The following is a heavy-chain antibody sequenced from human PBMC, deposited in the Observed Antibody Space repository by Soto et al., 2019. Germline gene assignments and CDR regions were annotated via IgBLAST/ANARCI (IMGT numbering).Heavy chain of an antibody. V-gene: IGHV4-39*07. CDR2: IYYSGST. Sequence: SETLSLTCTVSGGSISSSSYYWGWIRQPPGKGLEWIGSIYYSGSTYYNPSLKSRVTISVDTSKKQFSLKLSSVTAADTAVYYCARHIVGATSFDYWGQGTLVTVSS. CDR3: ARHIVGATSFDY. CDR1: GGSISSSSYY. J-gene: IGHJ4*02. D-gene: IGHD1-26*01.